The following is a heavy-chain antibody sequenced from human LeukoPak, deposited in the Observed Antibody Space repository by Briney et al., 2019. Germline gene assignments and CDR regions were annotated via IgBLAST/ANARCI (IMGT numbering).Heavy chain of an antibody. CDR3: TTGIVVVPAATTFIDY. CDR2: IKSKTDGGTT. V-gene: IGHV3-15*01. Sequence: GGSLRLSCAASGFTFSNAWMSWVRQAPGKGLEWVGRIKSKTDGGTTDYAAVVKGRFTISRDDSQNTLYLQMNSLKTEDTAVYYCTTGIVVVPAATTFIDYWGQGTLVTVSS. J-gene: IGHJ4*02. CDR1: GFTFSNAW. D-gene: IGHD2-2*01.